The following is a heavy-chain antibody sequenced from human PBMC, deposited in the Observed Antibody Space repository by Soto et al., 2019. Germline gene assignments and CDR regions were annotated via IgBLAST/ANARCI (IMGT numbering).Heavy chain of an antibody. V-gene: IGHV3-7*05. CDR2: IKQDGSEK. Sequence: GGSLRLSCAASGFTFSSYWMSWVRQAPGKGLEWVANIKQDGSEKYYVDSVKGRFTISRDNAKNSLYLQMNSLRAEDTAVYYCARDGAFEYPGGDYYGMDVWGQGTTVTVSS. CDR1: GFTFSSYW. CDR3: ARDGAFEYPGGDYYGMDV. J-gene: IGHJ6*02. D-gene: IGHD2-2*01.